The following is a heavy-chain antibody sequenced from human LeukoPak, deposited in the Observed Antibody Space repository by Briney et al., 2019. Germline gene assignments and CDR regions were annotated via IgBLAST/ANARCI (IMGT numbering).Heavy chain of an antibody. Sequence: TSETLSLTCIVSGDSLISGAHYWSWIRQAPGRGLEWLGYIFYSGRTYYNPSVKSRLDISINTSENQFSVKLSSVIAADTAVYYCARYYDTLSYMDVWGKGTTVTVSS. CDR2: IFYSGRT. D-gene: IGHD3-9*01. CDR1: GDSLISGAHY. V-gene: IGHV4-30-4*08. CDR3: ARYYDTLSYMDV. J-gene: IGHJ6*03.